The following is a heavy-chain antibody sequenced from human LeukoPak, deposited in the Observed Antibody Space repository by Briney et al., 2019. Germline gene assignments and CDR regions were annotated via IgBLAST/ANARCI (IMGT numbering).Heavy chain of an antibody. D-gene: IGHD1-26*01. CDR2: ISWNSGSI. V-gene: IGHV3-9*01. J-gene: IGHJ4*02. CDR1: GFTFDDYA. Sequence: PGGSLRLSCAASGFTFDDYAMHWVRQAPGKGLEWVSGISWNSGSIGYADSVKGRFTISRDNAKNSLYLQMNSLRAEDTALYYCAKDINPSLGGGTGIDYWGQGTLVTVSS. CDR3: AKDINPSLGGGTGIDY.